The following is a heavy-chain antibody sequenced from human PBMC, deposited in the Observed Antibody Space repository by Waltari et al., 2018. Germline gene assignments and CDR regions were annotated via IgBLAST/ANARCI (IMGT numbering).Heavy chain of an antibody. CDR3: ARTPQKDRFDP. CDR1: GGSISSSSYY. V-gene: IGHV4-39*07. CDR2: IYYSGST. J-gene: IGHJ5*02. Sequence: QLQLQESGPGLVKPSETLSLTCTVSGGSISSSSYYWGWIRQPPGKGLEWIGSIYYSGSTYYNPALKSRVTISVDTSKNQFSLKLSSVTAADTAVYYCARTPQKDRFDPWGQGTLVTVSS.